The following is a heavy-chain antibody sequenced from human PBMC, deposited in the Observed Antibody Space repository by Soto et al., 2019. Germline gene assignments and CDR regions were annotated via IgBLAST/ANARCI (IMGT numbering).Heavy chain of an antibody. D-gene: IGHD6-6*01. CDR1: GGSISSYY. J-gene: IGHJ4*02. Sequence: PSETLSLTCTVSGGSISSYYWSWIRQPPGKGLEWIGYIYYSGSTNYNPSLKSRVTISVDTSKNQFSLKLSSVTAADTAVYYSARGVSSSGHFDYWGQGTLVTVSS. V-gene: IGHV4-59*01. CDR3: ARGVSSSGHFDY. CDR2: IYYSGST.